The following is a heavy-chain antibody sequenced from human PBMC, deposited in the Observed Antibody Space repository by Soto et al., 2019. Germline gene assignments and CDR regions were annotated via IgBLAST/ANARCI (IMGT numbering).Heavy chain of an antibody. CDR2: IIPILGIA. CDR3: ARDDGWLQKSGAPS. J-gene: IGHJ4*02. V-gene: IGHV1-69*08. CDR1: GGTFSSYT. D-gene: IGHD5-12*01. Sequence: QVQLVQSGAEVKKPGSSVKVSCKASGGTFSSYTIIWVRQAPGQGLEWMGRIIPILGIANYAQKFQGRVTITADKSTSTAYMELSSLRSEDTAVYYCARDDGWLQKSGAPSWGQGTLVTVSS.